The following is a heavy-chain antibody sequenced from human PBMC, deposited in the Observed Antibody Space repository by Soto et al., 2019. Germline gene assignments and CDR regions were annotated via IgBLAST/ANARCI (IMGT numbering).Heavy chain of an antibody. V-gene: IGHV3-53*01. CDR1: GFTVSSNY. CDR3: ARAVAGTIDY. J-gene: IGHJ4*02. CDR2: IYSGGST. Sequence: HPGGSLRLSCAASGFTVSSNYMSWVRQAPGKGLEWVSVIYSGGSTYYADSVKGRFTISRDNSKNTLYLQMNSLRAEDTAVYYCARAVAGTIDYWGQGTLVTVSS. D-gene: IGHD6-19*01.